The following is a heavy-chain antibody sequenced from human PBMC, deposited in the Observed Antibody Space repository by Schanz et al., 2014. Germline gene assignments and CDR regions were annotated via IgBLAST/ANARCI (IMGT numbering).Heavy chain of an antibody. CDR1: GFSFSDYY. V-gene: IGHV3-23*01. Sequence: VHLLESGGGLVEPGGSLRLSCAASGFSFSDYYMSWIRQAPGKGLEWVSAISGRDGSTYYADSVRGRFTISRDNSKNTLYLQLNSLRADDTAVYYCARNRGSGGQNWYFDLWGRGTLVTVSS. D-gene: IGHD1-26*01. J-gene: IGHJ2*01. CDR2: ISGRDGST. CDR3: ARNRGSGGQNWYFDL.